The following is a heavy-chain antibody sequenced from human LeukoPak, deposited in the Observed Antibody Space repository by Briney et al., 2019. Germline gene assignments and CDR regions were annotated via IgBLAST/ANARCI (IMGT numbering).Heavy chain of an antibody. D-gene: IGHD3-9*01. J-gene: IGHJ4*02. CDR3: ARDLGPYYDILTGLDY. V-gene: IGHV1-46*01. CDR1: GYTFTPYY. Sequence: GASVKVSCKASGYTFTPYYIHWVRQAPGQGLEWMGIINPSGGSTSYAQKFQGRVTMTRDTSTSTVYMELSSLRSEDTAVYYCARDLGPYYDILTGLDYWGQGTLVTVSS. CDR2: INPSGGST.